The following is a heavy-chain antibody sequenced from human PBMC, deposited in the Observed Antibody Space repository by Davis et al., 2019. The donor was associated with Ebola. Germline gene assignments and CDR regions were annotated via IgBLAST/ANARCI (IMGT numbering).Heavy chain of an antibody. Sequence: PGGSLRLSCAASGFTFSNYQMNWVRQAPGKGLDWVSYTSSSGSTTYYADSVKGRFTISRDNAKNSLYLQMSSLRVEDTAVYYCTRGSSYGSGNQDYWGQGTPVTVSS. D-gene: IGHD3-10*01. CDR1: GFTFSNYQ. J-gene: IGHJ4*02. V-gene: IGHV3-48*03. CDR3: TRGSSYGSGNQDY. CDR2: TSSSGSTT.